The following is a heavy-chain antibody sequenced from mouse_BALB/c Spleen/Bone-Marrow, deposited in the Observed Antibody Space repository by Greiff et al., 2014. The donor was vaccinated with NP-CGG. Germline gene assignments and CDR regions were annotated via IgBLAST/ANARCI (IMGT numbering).Heavy chain of an antibody. D-gene: IGHD1-2*01. Sequence: VMLVESGPGLVAPSQSLSITCTVSGFSLTSYGAHWVRQPPGKGLEWLGVIWADGSTNYNSALMSRLSISKDNSKSQVFLKMNSLQTDDTAMYYCSRITTATGAMDYWGQGTSVTVSS. CDR1: GFSLTSYG. J-gene: IGHJ4*01. CDR2: IWADGST. V-gene: IGHV2-9*02. CDR3: SRITTATGAMDY.